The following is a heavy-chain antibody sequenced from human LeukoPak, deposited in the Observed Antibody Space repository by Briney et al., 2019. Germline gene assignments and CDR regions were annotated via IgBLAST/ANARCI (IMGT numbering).Heavy chain of an antibody. V-gene: IGHV4-31*03. D-gene: IGHD3-10*01. J-gene: IGHJ4*02. CDR2: IYYSGNS. CDR1: GGSINSGGYY. Sequence: KSSETLSLTCTVSGGSINSGGYYWNWIRQHPGKGLEWIGYIYYSGNSYYNPSLKSRVTISVDTSKNQFSLKLTSVTAADTAVYYCARDLIYAGSGTYFDSWGQGILVTVSS. CDR3: ARDLIYAGSGTYFDS.